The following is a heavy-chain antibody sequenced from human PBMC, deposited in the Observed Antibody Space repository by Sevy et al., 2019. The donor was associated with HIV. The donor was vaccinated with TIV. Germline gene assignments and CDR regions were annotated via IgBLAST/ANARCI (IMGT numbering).Heavy chain of an antibody. J-gene: IGHJ4*02. V-gene: IGHV3-49*03. Sequence: GGSLRLSCTASGFTFGDYAMSWFRQAPGKGLEWVGFIRSKAYGGTTEYAASVKGRFTISRDDSKSIAYLQMNSLKTEDTAVYYCTRDVGEVVVAATRFDYWGQGTLVTVSS. CDR2: IRSKAYGGTT. CDR3: TRDVGEVVVAATRFDY. CDR1: GFTFGDYA. D-gene: IGHD2-15*01.